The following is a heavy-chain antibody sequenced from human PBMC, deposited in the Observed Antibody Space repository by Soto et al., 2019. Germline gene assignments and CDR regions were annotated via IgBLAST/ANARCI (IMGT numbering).Heavy chain of an antibody. CDR2: IWYDGSNK. CDR3: ARDPRGTKTVGWFDP. V-gene: IGHV3-33*01. D-gene: IGHD1-26*01. Sequence: ESVGGVVQPGRSLRLSCAASGFTFSSYGMHWVRQAPGKGLEWVAVIWYDGSNKYYADSVKGRFTISRDNSKNTLYLQMNSLRAEDTAVYYCARDPRGTKTVGWFDPWGQGTLVTVSS. J-gene: IGHJ5*02. CDR1: GFTFSSYG.